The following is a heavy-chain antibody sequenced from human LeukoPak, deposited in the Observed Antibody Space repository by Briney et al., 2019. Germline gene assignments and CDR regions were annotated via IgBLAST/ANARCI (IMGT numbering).Heavy chain of an antibody. CDR1: GGSISSSY. Sequence: SETLSLTCTVSGGSISSSYWSWIRQPAGKGLEWIARIYTSGTTSYNPSLKSRVSISVDKSKNQLSLKVSSVTAADTAVYYCARLGYSSSSTGYYYYMDVWGKGTTVTVSS. V-gene: IGHV4-4*07. D-gene: IGHD6-6*01. J-gene: IGHJ6*03. CDR2: IYTSGTT. CDR3: ARLGYSSSSTGYYYYMDV.